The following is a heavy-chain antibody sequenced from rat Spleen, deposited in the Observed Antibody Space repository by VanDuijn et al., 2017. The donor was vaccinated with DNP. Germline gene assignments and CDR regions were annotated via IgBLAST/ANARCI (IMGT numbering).Heavy chain of an antibody. J-gene: IGHJ4*01. D-gene: IGHD1-1*01. V-gene: IGHV5-58*01. CDR1: GFTFSSYW. CDR2: INTDGGST. Sequence: EVQLVETGGGLVQPGRSLKLSCVASGFTFSSYWMYWIRQAPGKGLEWVASINTDGGSTYYPESVKGRYTIYRDNAENTVYLQMNSLRSEDTATYYCAKVLGTTVAHAMDAWGQGTSVTVSS. CDR3: AKVLGTTVAHAMDA.